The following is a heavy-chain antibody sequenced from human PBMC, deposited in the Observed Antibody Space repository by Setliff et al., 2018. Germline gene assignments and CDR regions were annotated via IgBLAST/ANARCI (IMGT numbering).Heavy chain of an antibody. Sequence: GGSLRLSCAASGFTFSTYRMHWVRQAPGKGLEWVAVIWDDGGNKYHEDSVKGRFTISRDNSKNTLYLQMNSLRPEDTAVYYCARTCSGSGCYAGLESWGQGTPVTVSS. J-gene: IGHJ4*02. CDR3: ARTCSGSGCYAGLES. CDR2: IWDDGGNK. V-gene: IGHV3-33*08. CDR1: GFTFSTYR. D-gene: IGHD2-15*01.